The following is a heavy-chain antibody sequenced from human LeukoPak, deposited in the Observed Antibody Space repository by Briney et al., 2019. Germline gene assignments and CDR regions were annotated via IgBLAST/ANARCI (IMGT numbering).Heavy chain of an antibody. CDR3: ATAGNYRFDH. J-gene: IGHJ4*02. D-gene: IGHD1-7*01. Sequence: GGSLRLSCAASGFTFSSFNMNWVRQAPGEGLVWVSHINSDGTTIDYADSVKGRFTISRDNAKNTLYLQMNTLRVDDSAVYFCATAGNYRFDHWGQGTLVTVSS. CDR2: INSDGTTI. CDR1: GFTFSSFN. V-gene: IGHV3-74*01.